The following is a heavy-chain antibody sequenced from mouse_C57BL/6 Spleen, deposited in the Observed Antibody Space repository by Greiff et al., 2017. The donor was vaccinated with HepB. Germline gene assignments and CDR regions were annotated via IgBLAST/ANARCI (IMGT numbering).Heavy chain of an antibody. CDR3: ARYDYDDAMDY. CDR1: GYTFTSYG. V-gene: IGHV1-81*01. Sequence: QVQLKESGAELARPGASVKLSCKASGYTFTSYGISWVKQRTGQGLEWIGEIYPRSGNTYYNEKFKGKATLTADKSSSTAYMELRSLTSEDSAVYFCARYDYDDAMDYWGQGTSVTVSS. J-gene: IGHJ4*01. CDR2: IYPRSGNT. D-gene: IGHD2-4*01.